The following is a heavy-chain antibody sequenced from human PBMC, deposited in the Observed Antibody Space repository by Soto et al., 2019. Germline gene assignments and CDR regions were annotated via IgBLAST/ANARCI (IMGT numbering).Heavy chain of an antibody. J-gene: IGHJ4*02. V-gene: IGHV3-23*01. Sequence: EVRLLESGGGLVQPGGSLRLSCAASGFSFSSYAMGWVRQAPGKGLEWVSAISGSGGSTYYANSVKGRFTISGDKSKNTLYLQMSSLRAEDTALYYCAKDIGSYPYYFDSWGQGTLVTVSS. CDR2: ISGSGGST. CDR1: GFSFSSYA. CDR3: AKDIGSYPYYFDS. D-gene: IGHD3-10*01.